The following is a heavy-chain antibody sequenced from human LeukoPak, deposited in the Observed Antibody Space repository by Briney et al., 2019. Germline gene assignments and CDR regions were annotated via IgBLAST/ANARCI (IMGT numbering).Heavy chain of an antibody. CDR2: IYYSGST. CDR1: GGSISSYY. J-gene: IGHJ1*01. V-gene: IGHV4-59*08. CDR3: ASVGATPRAEYFQQ. Sequence: SETLSLTCTVSGGSISSYYWSWIRQPPGKGLEWIGYIYYSGSTNYNPSLKSRVTISVDTSKNQFPLKLSSVTAADTAVYYCASVGATPRAEYFQQWGQGTLVTVSS. D-gene: IGHD1-26*01.